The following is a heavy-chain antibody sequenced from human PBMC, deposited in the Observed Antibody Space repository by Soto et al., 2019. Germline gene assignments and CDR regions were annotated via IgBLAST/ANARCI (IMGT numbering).Heavy chain of an antibody. CDR1: GGSFSGYY. V-gene: IGHV4-34*01. CDR3: ASLPPRIAEVGIPPYFAY. D-gene: IGHD6-13*01. CDR2: INHSGST. J-gene: IGHJ4*02. Sequence: PSETLSLTCAVYGGSFSGYYWSWIRQPPGKGLEWIGEINHSGSTNYNPSLKSRVTISVDTSKNQFSLKLSSVTAADTAVYYCASLPPRIAEVGIPPYFAYGGQETLVTVSS.